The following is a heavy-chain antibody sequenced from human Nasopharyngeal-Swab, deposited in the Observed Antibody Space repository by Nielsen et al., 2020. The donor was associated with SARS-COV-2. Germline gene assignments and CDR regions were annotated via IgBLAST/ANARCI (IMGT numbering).Heavy chain of an antibody. CDR2: ISGSGGST. J-gene: IGHJ4*02. V-gene: IGHV3-23*01. CDR3: AKPRSGGYEDYFDY. CDR1: GLSVSSNY. Sequence: GESLKISCAASGLSVSSNYMNWVRQGPGKGLEWVSAISGSGGSTYYADSVKGRFTISRDNSKNTLYLQMNSLRVEDTAVYFCAKPRSGGYEDYFDYWGQGTLVTASS. D-gene: IGHD5-12*01.